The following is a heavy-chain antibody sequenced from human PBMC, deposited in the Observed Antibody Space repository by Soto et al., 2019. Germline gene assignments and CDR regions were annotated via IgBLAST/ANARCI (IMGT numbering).Heavy chain of an antibody. D-gene: IGHD5-12*01. J-gene: IGHJ4*02. CDR3: ARHNRDGYNKGANFDY. Sequence: LETLSLTCTVSGGYIISGDYHWSLIRQPPGKGLEWIGYIYYSGSTNYNPSLKSRVTISVDTSKNQFSLKLSSVTAADTAVYYCARHNRDGYNKGANFDYLGQGTLVTVSS. CDR2: IYYSGST. CDR1: GGYIISGDYH. V-gene: IGHV4-61*08.